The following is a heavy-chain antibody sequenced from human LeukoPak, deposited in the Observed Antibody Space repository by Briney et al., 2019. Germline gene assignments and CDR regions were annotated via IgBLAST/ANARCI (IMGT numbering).Heavy chain of an antibody. V-gene: IGHV3-23*01. CDR1: GLTFSNFA. J-gene: IGHJ3*02. CDR3: ATVLHTSMTTWAAFDT. CDR2: LSASGGGT. Sequence: GGSLRLSCAASGLTFSNFAMTWVRQTPGKGLEWVSALSASGGGTFYAPSVKGRFTISRDNSKNTVSLQMNSLRAEDTALYYCATVLHTSMTTWAAFDTWGRGTMVTVSS. D-gene: IGHD5-18*01.